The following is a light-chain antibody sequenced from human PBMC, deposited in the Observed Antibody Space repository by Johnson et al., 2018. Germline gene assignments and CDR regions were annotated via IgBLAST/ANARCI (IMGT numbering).Light chain of an antibody. J-gene: IGLJ1*01. CDR3: GTWDSSLSAGNA. Sequence: QSVLTQPPSVSAAPGQKVTISCSGSSSNIGNNYVSWYQQLPGTAPKLLIYENNKRPSGIPDRFSGSKSGTSATLGITGLQTGDEAEYYCGTWDSSLSAGNAFGTGTKVTVL. CDR1: SSNIGNNY. CDR2: ENN. V-gene: IGLV1-51*02.